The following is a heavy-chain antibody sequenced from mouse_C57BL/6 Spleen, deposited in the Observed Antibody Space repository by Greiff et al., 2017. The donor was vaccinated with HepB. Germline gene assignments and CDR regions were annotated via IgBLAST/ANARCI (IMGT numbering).Heavy chain of an antibody. Sequence: DVKLVESGGGLVQPGESLKLSCESNEYEFPSHDMSWVRKTPEKRLELVAAINSDGGSTYYPDTMERRFIISRDNTKKTLYLQMSSLRSEDTALYYCARRGDYYGSGWYFDVWGTGTTVTVSS. D-gene: IGHD1-1*01. J-gene: IGHJ1*03. CDR3: ARRGDYYGSGWYFDV. CDR1: EYEFPSHD. V-gene: IGHV5-2*03. CDR2: INSDGGST.